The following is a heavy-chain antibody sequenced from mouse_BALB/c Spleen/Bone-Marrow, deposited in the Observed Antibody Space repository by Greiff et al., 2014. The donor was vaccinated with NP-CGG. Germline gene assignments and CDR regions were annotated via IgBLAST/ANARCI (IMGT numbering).Heavy chain of an antibody. CDR2: INPNNGGT. D-gene: IGHD4-1*01. J-gene: IGHJ2*01. V-gene: IGHV1S81*02. CDR3: TRGRTWDFDY. Sequence: VQLQQSGAELVKPGTSVKLSCNASGYTFTTYYMYWVKQRPGQGLEWIGEINPNNGGTNFKEKFKSKATLTVDKSSSTAYMQLSSLTSEDSAVYYCTRGRTWDFDYWGQGTTLTVSS. CDR1: GYTFTTYY.